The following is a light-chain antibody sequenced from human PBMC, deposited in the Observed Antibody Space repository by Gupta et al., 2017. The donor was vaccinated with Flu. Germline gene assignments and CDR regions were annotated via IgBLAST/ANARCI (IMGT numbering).Light chain of an antibody. Sequence: TITCGGSSSYVAAYHQGTWYQQRPGQAPRTMVYGTASSPSGVSKRFSGSNLGHKAALTITGAQADDDCIYFCVLYIGNGVWIFGGGTRVTV. CDR1: SSYVAAYHQ. J-gene: IGLJ2*01. CDR2: GTA. V-gene: IGLV8-61*01. CDR3: VLYIGNGVWI.